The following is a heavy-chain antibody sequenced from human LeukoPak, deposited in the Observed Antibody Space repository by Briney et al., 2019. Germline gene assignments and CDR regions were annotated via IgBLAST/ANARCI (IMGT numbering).Heavy chain of an antibody. D-gene: IGHD1-1*01. CDR3: TTETTGTIDC. Sequence: GGSLRLSCAASGFTFSNAWMSWVRQAPGKGLEWVGRIKSKTDGATTDYAALVKGRFTISRDDSKNTLSLQMNSLKTEDTAVYYCTTETTGTIDCWGQGTLVTVSS. CDR1: GFTFSNAW. V-gene: IGHV3-15*01. J-gene: IGHJ4*02. CDR2: IKSKTDGATT.